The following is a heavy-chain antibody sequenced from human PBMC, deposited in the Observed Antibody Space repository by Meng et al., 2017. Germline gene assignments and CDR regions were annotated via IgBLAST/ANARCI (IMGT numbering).Heavy chain of an antibody. CDR1: GGTFSSYA. V-gene: IGHV1-69*05. CDR2: IIPIFGTA. CDR3: ARTNCSGGSCYSFHFDY. J-gene: IGHJ4*02. D-gene: IGHD2-15*01. Sequence: QVPVVLSGGEVKKPGSSVKVSCKASGGTFSSYAISWVRQAPGQGLEWMGGIIPIFGTANYAQKFQGRVTMTRDTSTSTVYMELSSLRSEDTAVYYCARTNCSGGSCYSFHFDYWGQGTLVTVSS.